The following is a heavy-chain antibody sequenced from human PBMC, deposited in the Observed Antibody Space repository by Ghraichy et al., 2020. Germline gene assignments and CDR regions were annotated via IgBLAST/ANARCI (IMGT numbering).Heavy chain of an antibody. Sequence: SQTLSLTCTVSGGSISSYYWSWIRQPPGKGLEWIGYIYYSGSTNYNPSLKSRVTISVDTSKNQFSLKLSSVTAADTAVYYCAREGRYYDSSGYQDGGFDYWGQGTLVTVSS. CDR3: AREGRYYDSSGYQDGGFDY. CDR2: IYYSGST. D-gene: IGHD3-22*01. V-gene: IGHV4-59*01. J-gene: IGHJ4*02. CDR1: GGSISSYY.